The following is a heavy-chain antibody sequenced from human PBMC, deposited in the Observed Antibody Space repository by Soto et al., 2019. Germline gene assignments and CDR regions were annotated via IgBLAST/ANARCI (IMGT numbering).Heavy chain of an antibody. CDR2: ISFDGSNK. J-gene: IGHJ4*02. CDR3: AKASATWYSSDWYYFDY. Sequence: VQLVESGGGMDQPGRPLRLSCAASGFSFNSYGMHWVRQAPGKGLEWVAFISFDGSNKYYAESVKGRFTISRDNSKNTLFLQINSLRAEDAAVYFCAKASATWYSSDWYYFDYWGQGTLVTVSS. D-gene: IGHD6-19*01. V-gene: IGHV3-30*18. CDR1: GFSFNSYG.